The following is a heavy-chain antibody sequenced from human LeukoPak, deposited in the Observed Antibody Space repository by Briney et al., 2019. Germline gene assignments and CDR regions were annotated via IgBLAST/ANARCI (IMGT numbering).Heavy chain of an antibody. CDR3: ARLVWLGESPGSWFDS. CDR1: GGSITSYY. CDR2: IHYSGST. Sequence: PSETLSLTCTVSGGSITSYYWSWIRQPPGKGLEWIGYIHYSGSTNYNPSLKSRVTISPDTSKNQLFLKLNSATAADTAVYYCARLVWLGESPGSWFDSWGQGTLVTVSS. J-gene: IGHJ5*01. V-gene: IGHV4-59*01. D-gene: IGHD3-10*01.